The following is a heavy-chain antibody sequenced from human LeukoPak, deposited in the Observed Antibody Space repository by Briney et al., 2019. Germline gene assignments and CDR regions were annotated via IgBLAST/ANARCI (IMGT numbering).Heavy chain of an antibody. Sequence: SSETLSLTCPVSGDSIGSGSFCWNWVRQPAGTGLEWIGRICASGSTDYNPSLKSRVTISVDTSKNQFSLKLSSVTAADTAVYYCATIGVALYYFDYWGQGTLVTVSS. D-gene: IGHD6-19*01. CDR2: ICASGST. V-gene: IGHV4-61*02. CDR1: GDSIGSGSFC. J-gene: IGHJ4*02. CDR3: ATIGVALYYFDY.